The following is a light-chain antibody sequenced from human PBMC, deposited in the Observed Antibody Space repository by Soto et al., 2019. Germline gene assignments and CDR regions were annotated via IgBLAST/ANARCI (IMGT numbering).Light chain of an antibody. Sequence: NFMLTQPHSVSESPGKTVIISCTRSSGSIANNYVQWYQQRPGRAPTTVIYEDNQRPSGVPDRFSGSIDSSSNSASLIISGLKTEDEADYFCQSYDSSNPWVFGGGTQLTVL. CDR2: EDN. V-gene: IGLV6-57*04. CDR3: QSYDSSNPWV. J-gene: IGLJ3*02. CDR1: SGSIANNY.